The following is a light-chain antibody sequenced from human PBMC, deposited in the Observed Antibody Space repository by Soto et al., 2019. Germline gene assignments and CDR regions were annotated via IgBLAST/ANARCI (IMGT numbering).Light chain of an antibody. CDR1: SSDVGSYNL. CDR2: EVS. CDR3: CSYAGSSIFDV. V-gene: IGLV2-23*02. Sequence: QSVLTQPASVSGSPGQSITISCTGTSSDVGSYNLVSWYQQHPGKAPKLMIYEVSKRPSVVSNRFSGSKSGNTASLTISGLQAEDEADYYCCSYAGSSIFDVFGTGTKLTVL. J-gene: IGLJ1*01.